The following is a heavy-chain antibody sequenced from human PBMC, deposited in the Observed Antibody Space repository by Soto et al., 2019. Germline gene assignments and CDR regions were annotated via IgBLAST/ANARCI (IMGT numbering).Heavy chain of an antibody. V-gene: IGHV1-8*01. CDR2: MNPNSGNT. Sequence: QVQLVQSGAEVKKPGASVKVSCKASGYTFTTYDIHWVRQATGQGLEWMGWMNPNSGNTGYAQKLQDRVTMTRNTSISTAYMELSSLRSEDTAVYYCASRAAASGKAPYYWGQGTLVTVSS. CDR1: GYTFTTYD. J-gene: IGHJ4*02. CDR3: ASRAAASGKAPYY. D-gene: IGHD6-13*01.